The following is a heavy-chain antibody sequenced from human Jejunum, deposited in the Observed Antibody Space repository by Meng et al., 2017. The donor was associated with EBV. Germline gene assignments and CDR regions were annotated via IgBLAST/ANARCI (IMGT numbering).Heavy chain of an antibody. CDR1: GGSISSSSYY. D-gene: IGHD1-26*01. Sequence: QLQLQKPGPGLLKPSETLSLPCTVSGGSISSSSYYWGWIRQPPGKGLEWIGTYYNRGSTYYNPSLKSRVTISVDTSKNQFSLKLISVTAADTAAYYCARQGPSGRTFDYWGQGTLVTVSS. CDR3: ARQGPSGRTFDY. CDR2: YYNRGST. J-gene: IGHJ4*02. V-gene: IGHV4-39*01.